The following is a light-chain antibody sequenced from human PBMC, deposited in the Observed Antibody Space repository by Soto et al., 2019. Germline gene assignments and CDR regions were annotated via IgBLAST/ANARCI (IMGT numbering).Light chain of an antibody. CDR3: SSYTISSTYV. V-gene: IGLV2-14*03. Sequence: QSVLTQPASLSGSPGRSITISSPGTSIDVGGYNYVSWYQHHPGKAPKLMIYDVTNRPSGISNRFSGSKSGNTASLTISVLQTEDEADYYCSSYTISSTYVFGTGTKVTVL. CDR2: DVT. CDR1: SIDVGGYNY. J-gene: IGLJ1*01.